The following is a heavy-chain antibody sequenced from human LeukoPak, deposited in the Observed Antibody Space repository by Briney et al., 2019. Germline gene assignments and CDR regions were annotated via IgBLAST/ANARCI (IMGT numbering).Heavy chain of an antibody. D-gene: IGHD4-17*01. J-gene: IGHJ4*02. CDR2: IRYDGIHK. CDR3: AKEIWPTVTIPGWTYFDY. V-gene: IGHV3-30*02. CDR1: GFTYRSYG. Sequence: GGSLRLSCAAFGFTYRSYGMHWVRQAPGKGLEWVAFIRYDGIHKDYADSVKGRFTISRDNSKNTLYLQMNSLRAEDTAVYYCAKEIWPTVTIPGWTYFDYWGQGTRVTVSS.